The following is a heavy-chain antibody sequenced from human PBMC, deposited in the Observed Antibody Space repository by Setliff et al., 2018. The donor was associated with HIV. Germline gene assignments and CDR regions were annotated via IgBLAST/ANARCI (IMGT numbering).Heavy chain of an antibody. CDR1: GYTFTKYD. CDR2: MNPNSGNA. V-gene: IGHV1-8*03. J-gene: IGHJ4*02. Sequence: GASVKVSCKASGYTFTKYDINWVRQATGQGLEWMGWMNPNSGNAEYAQRFQGRVTLTRNTSISTAYMELSSLTSEDTAVYYCARGSSQFLEWLHEYYFDYWGQGTLVTVSS. CDR3: ARGSSQFLEWLHEYYFDY. D-gene: IGHD3-3*01.